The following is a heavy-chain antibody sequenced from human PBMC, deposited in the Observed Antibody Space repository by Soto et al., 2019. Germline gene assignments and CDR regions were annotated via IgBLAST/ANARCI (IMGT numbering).Heavy chain of an antibody. D-gene: IGHD3-16*01. Sequence: QVQLVQSGAEVKKPGASVKVSCKASGYTFTSYYMHWVRQAPGQGLEWMGIINPSGGSTSYAHKFQGRVSMTRDTSTSTVYMELSSLRSEDTAVYYCAREVLLRAAGMDVWGQGTTVTVSS. CDR3: AREVLLRAAGMDV. CDR1: GYTFTSYY. V-gene: IGHV1-46*01. CDR2: INPSGGST. J-gene: IGHJ6*02.